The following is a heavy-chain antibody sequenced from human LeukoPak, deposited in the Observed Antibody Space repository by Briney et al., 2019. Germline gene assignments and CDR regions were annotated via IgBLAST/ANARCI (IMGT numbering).Heavy chain of an antibody. CDR3: ARDPGGYYYYMDV. CDR2: IIPIFSTA. J-gene: IGHJ6*03. D-gene: IGHD3-10*01. CDR1: GGTFSSYA. Sequence: SVKVSCKASGGTFSSYAISWVRQAPGQGLKGLGGIIPIFSTANYAQKFQGRVTITTDESTSTAYMELSSLRSEDTAVYYCARDPGGYYYYMDVWGKGTTVTVSS. V-gene: IGHV1-69*05.